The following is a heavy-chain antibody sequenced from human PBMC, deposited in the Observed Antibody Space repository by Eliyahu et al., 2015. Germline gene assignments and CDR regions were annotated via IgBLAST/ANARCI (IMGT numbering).Heavy chain of an antibody. CDR3: AKFHGGAY. J-gene: IGHJ4*02. CDR2: ISPDGSTT. D-gene: IGHD4-23*01. V-gene: IGHV3-74*01. CDR1: AFTFSNYW. Sequence: EVHLVESGGGLVQPGGSLRLSCLASAFTFSNYWMYWVRQPPGKGPVWVSRISPDGSTTQYADSVKGRFTISRDNAKNTLYLHMNSLRADDTAVYYCAKFHGGAYWGQGTLVTVSS.